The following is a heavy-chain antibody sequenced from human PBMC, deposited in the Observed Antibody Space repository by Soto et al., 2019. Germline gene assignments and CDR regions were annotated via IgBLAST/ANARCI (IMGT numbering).Heavy chain of an antibody. CDR1: GFAFSIYT. J-gene: IGHJ4*02. D-gene: IGHD5-12*01. Sequence: EVQLLESGGGLVQPGGSLRLSCAASGFAFSIYTMGWVRQAPGKGVEWVSVISGNGASTYYPESVKGRFNISRDLSKNTLFLQMNSLRAEDTAVYYCARLGGYSGYDPFDYWGQGTLVTVSS. CDR2: ISGNGAST. V-gene: IGHV3-23*01. CDR3: ARLGGYSGYDPFDY.